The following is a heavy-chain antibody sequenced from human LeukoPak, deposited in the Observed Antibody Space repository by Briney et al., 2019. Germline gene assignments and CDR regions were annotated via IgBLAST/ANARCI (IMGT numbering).Heavy chain of an antibody. D-gene: IGHD3-3*01. J-gene: IGHJ6*02. V-gene: IGHV7-4-1*02. CDR2: INTNTGNP. CDR1: GYTFTSYA. CDR3: ARDRRVGRPYYDFWSGYYPNEYNYGMDV. Sequence: ASVKVSCKASGYTFTSYAMNWVRQAPGQGLEWMGWINTNTGNPTYAQGFTGRFVFSLDTSVSTAYLQISSLKAEDTAVYYCARDRRVGRPYYDFWSGYYPNEYNYGMDVWGQGTTVTVSS.